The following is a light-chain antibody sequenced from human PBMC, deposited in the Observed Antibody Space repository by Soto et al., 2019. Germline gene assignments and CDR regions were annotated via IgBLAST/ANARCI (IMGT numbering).Light chain of an antibody. CDR3: QQLNSYPFT. CDR2: AAS. Sequence: DIQLTQSPSFLSASVGDRVTITCLSSQGISSYLAWYQQKPGKAPKLLIYAASTLQSGVPSRFSGSESGTEFTLTISSLQPEDFATYYCQQLNSYPFTFGQGTRLESK. V-gene: IGKV1-9*01. J-gene: IGKJ5*01. CDR1: QGISSY.